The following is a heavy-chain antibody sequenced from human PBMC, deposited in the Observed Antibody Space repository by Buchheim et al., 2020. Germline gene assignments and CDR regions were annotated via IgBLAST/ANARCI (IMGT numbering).Heavy chain of an antibody. CDR1: GFTFSNYE. J-gene: IGHJ4*02. V-gene: IGHV3-48*03. D-gene: IGHD6-6*01. CDR3: ARHYSSSSEFDY. CDR2: ISSSGSTI. Sequence: EVQLVESGGGLVQPGGSLRLSCVVSGFTFSNYEMNWVRQAPGKGLEWVSHISSSGSTIYYADSVKGRFTVSRDDAKNSLFLQMNSLRAEDTASYYWARHYSSSSEFDYWGQGTL.